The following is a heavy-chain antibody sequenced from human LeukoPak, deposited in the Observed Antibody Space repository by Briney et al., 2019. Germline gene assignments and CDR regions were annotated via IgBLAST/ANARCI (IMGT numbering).Heavy chain of an antibody. V-gene: IGHV1-18*01. D-gene: IGHD3-10*01. J-gene: IGHJ6*03. Sequence: AAVRVSCKASGYTFTSSGISWVPPAPGPGLEWMGWICPYNGKTNSAQTLQGRDSMTTDTSTSTGYMELRSLRSDGTAVYYCARDGVRGVIIGPSSSYTDAWGEGSTGTVSS. CDR1: GYTFTSSG. CDR3: ARDGVRGVIIGPSSSYTDA. CDR2: ICPYNGKT.